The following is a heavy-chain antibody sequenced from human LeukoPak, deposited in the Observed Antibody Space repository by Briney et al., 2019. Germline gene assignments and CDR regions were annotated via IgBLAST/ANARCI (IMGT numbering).Heavy chain of an antibody. Sequence: GGSLRLSCAASGFTFSSYAMSWVRQAPGKGLEWVSAISGSGGSTYYADSVKCRFTISRDNSKNTLYLQMNSRRAEDTAVYYCAKGALVVVIPPLDYWGQGTLVTVSS. CDR2: ISGSGGST. D-gene: IGHD3-22*01. V-gene: IGHV3-23*01. CDR3: AKGALVVVIPPLDY. J-gene: IGHJ4*02. CDR1: GFTFSSYA.